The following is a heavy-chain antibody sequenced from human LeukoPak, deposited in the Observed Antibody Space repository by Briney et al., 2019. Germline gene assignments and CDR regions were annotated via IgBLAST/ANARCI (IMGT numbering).Heavy chain of an antibody. J-gene: IGHJ4*02. V-gene: IGHV1-58*02. D-gene: IGHD2-2*01. CDR3: ARYCTSTTCILRGFDY. CDR2: IVVGSGNT. Sequence: SVKVSCKASGFTFTSSAMQWVRQARGQRLEWIGWIVVGSGNTNYAQKFQERVTITRDMSTSTAYMELSSLRSEDTAVYYCARYCTSTTCILRGFDYWGQGTLVTVSS. CDR1: GFTFTSSA.